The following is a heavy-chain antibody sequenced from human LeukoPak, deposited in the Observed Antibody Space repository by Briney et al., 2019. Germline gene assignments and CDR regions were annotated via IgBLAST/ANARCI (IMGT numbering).Heavy chain of an antibody. CDR1: GFRFGNYA. J-gene: IGHJ5*01. CDR3: VKDPRDTYGTNWFVS. D-gene: IGHD2-21*01. V-gene: IGHV3-23*01. Sequence: GGSLRLSCVASGFRFGNYAMSWVRQAPGKGLQWVSQISGTGGATWYAGFARDRFTISRGNSKKTLYLQMSGLRVEDTAMYYCVKDPRDTYGTNWFVSWGQGTLLIVSS. CDR2: ISGTGGAT.